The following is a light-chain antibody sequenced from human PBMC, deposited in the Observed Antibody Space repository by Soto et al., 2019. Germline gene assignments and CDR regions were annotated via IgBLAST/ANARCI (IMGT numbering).Light chain of an antibody. V-gene: IGKV1-8*01. CDR2: AAP. J-gene: IGKJ4*01. CDR3: QQYYSYPLT. CDR1: QGISSY. Sequence: AIRMTQSPSSFSASTGDRVTITCRASQGISSYLAWYQQKPGKAPKLLIYAAPTLQSGVPSRFSGSGSGTDFTLTISCLQSEDFANYYCQQYYSYPLTFGGGTKVEIK.